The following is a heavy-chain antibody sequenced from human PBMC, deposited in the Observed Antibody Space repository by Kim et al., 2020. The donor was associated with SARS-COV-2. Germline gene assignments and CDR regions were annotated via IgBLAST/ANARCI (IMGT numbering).Heavy chain of an antibody. CDR3: AKDLSPYYYGSGNYHMGGFDY. D-gene: IGHD3-10*01. J-gene: IGHJ4*02. V-gene: IGHV3-9*01. Sequence: RFTISRDNAKNSLYLQMNSLRTEDTALYYCAKDLSPYYYGSGNYHMGGFDYWGQGTLVTVSS.